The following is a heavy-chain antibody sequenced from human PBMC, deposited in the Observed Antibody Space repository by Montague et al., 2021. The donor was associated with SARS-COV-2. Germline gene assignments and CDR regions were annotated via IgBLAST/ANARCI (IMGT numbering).Heavy chain of an antibody. V-gene: IGHV4-39*01. CDR3: ARQMGQSSIFGVVIQYYFDY. CDR1: GGSISSSSYY. Sequence: SETLSLTCTVSGGSISSSSYYWGWIRQPPGKGLEWIGSIYYSGSTYYNPSLKSRVTISVDTSKNQFPLKLSSVTAADTAVYYCARQMGQSSIFGVVIQYYFDYWGQGTLVTVSS. CDR2: IYYSGST. J-gene: IGHJ4*02. D-gene: IGHD3-3*01.